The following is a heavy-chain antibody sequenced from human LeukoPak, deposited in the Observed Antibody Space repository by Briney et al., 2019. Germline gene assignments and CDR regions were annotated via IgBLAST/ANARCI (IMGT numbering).Heavy chain of an antibody. Sequence: PGGSLRLSCAASGFTVSSNYMSWVRQAPGKGLEWVSVIYSAGDTSYADSVKGRFTISRDNAKNSLYLQMNSLRAGDAAVYYCARSITMVRGVISYYYYGMDVWGQGTTVTVSS. CDR3: ARSITMVRGVISYYYYGMDV. V-gene: IGHV3-53*01. J-gene: IGHJ6*02. CDR1: GFTVSSNY. D-gene: IGHD3-10*01. CDR2: IYSAGDT.